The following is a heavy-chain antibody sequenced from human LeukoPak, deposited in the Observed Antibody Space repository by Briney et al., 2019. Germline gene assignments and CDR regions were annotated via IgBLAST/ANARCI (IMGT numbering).Heavy chain of an antibody. CDR1: GFTFSSYA. Sequence: PGGSLRLSCAASGFTFSSYAMHWVRQAPGKGLEWVAVISYDGSNKYYADSVKGRFTISRDNSKNTLYLQMNSLRAEDTAVYYCAKAKGVFQHWGQGTLVTVSS. V-gene: IGHV3-30-3*01. CDR2: ISYDGSNK. CDR3: AKAKGVFQH. J-gene: IGHJ1*01.